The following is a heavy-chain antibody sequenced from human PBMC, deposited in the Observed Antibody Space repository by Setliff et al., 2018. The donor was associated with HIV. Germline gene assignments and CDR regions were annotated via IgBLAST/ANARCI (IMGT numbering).Heavy chain of an antibody. CDR1: GFTFSSYS. J-gene: IGHJ4*02. CDR2: ISSSSSYI. CDR3: ARMWSYYDFWSGYYY. Sequence: GGSLRLSCAASGFTFSSYSMNWVRQAPGKGLEWVSSISSSSSYIYYADSVKGRFTISRDNAKNSLYLQMNSLRAKDTAVYYCARMWSYYDFWSGYYYWGQGTLVTVSS. D-gene: IGHD3-3*01. V-gene: IGHV3-21*01.